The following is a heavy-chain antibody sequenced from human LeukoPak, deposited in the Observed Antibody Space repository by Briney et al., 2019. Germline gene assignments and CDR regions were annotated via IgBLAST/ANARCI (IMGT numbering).Heavy chain of an antibody. CDR3: ARQTGSGLFILP. CDR2: FNPDGGST. CDR1: GFTFSSYL. D-gene: IGHD3/OR15-3a*01. Sequence: GGSLRLSCAASGFTFSSYLMHWVRQAPGKGLVWVSRFNPDGGSTAYADSVKGRFTISRDNAKNTLYLQMNSLRAEDTAVYYCARQTGSGLFILPGGQGTLVTVSS. V-gene: IGHV3-74*01. J-gene: IGHJ4*02.